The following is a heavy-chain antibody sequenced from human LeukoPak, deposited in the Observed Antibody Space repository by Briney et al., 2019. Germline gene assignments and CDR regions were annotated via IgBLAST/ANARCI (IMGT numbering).Heavy chain of an antibody. CDR3: AKGDYAAFDI. D-gene: IGHD4-17*01. CDR2: INWNGGST. J-gene: IGHJ3*02. V-gene: IGHV3-20*04. Sequence: SGGSLRLSCAASGFTFSSYEMNWVRQAPGKGLEWVSGINWNGGSTGYADSVKGRFTISRDNAKNSLYLQMNSLRAEDTALYYCAKGDYAAFDIWGQGTMVTVSS. CDR1: GFTFSSYE.